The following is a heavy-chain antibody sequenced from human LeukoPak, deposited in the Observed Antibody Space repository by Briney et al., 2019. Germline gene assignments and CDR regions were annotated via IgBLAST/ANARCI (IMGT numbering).Heavy chain of an antibody. D-gene: IGHD6-19*01. J-gene: IGHJ4*02. CDR2: ISTSGVST. Sequence: GGSLRLSCAASGFTFSSYAMSWVRQAPGKGLEWVSAISTSGVSTHYAASVKGRFTISRDNSKNTLYLQMNSLRAEDTAVYYCAKDSIAVPEDYWGQGTLVTVSS. CDR3: AKDSIAVPEDY. CDR1: GFTFSSYA. V-gene: IGHV3-23*01.